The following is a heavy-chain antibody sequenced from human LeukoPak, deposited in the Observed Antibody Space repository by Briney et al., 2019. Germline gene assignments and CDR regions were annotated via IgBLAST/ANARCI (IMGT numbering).Heavy chain of an antibody. CDR2: TNHSGST. J-gene: IGHJ6*03. D-gene: IGHD3-10*01. CDR1: GGSFSGYY. CDR3: ARVTEYYGSGRRHNYYYYYMDV. Sequence: KASETLSLTCAVYGGSFSGYYWSWIRQPPGKGLEWIGETNHSGSTNYNPSLKSRVTISVDTSKNQFSLKLNSMTAADTAVYYCARVTEYYGSGRRHNYYYYYMDVWGKGTTVTISS. V-gene: IGHV4-34*01.